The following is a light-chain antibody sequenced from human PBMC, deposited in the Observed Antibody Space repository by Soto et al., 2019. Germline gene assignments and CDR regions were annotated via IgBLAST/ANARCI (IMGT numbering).Light chain of an antibody. V-gene: IGKV3-11*01. CDR3: QQRGSWPPT. CDR1: QSVNNY. CDR2: DAS. Sequence: EVVLTQSPATLSLSPGERATLSCRASQSVNNYLAWYQHKPGQAPRLLIYDASNRAAGIPARFSGSGSGTDFTLIISSLEPEDFSVYFCQQRGSWPPTFGQGTRLEIK. J-gene: IGKJ5*01.